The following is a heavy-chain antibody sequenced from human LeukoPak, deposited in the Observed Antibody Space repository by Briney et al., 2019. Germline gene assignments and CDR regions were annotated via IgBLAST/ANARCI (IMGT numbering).Heavy chain of an antibody. CDR1: GFTFSSFG. CDR3: ATLSGAGGFGYYYYMDV. V-gene: IGHV3-30*03. Sequence: GGSLRLSCAASGFTFSSFGMSWVRQAPGKGLEWVAVISYDGSNKYYADSVKGRFTISRDNSKNTLYLQMNSLRAEDTAVYYCATLSGAGGFGYYYYMDVWGKGTTVTVSS. J-gene: IGHJ6*03. D-gene: IGHD6-19*01. CDR2: ISYDGSNK.